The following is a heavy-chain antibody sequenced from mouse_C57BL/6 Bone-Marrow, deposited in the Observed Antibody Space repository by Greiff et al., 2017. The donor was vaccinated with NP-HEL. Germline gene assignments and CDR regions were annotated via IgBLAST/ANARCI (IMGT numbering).Heavy chain of an antibody. CDR2: INPSNGGT. Sequence: QVQLQQPGTELVKPGASVKLSCKASGYTFTSYWMHWVKQRPGQGLEWIGNINPSNGGTNYNDTFKRKATLTVDQTSSTAYMQLSSLTSEGSAVYYWARYEKGWYFDVWGTGTTVTVSS. CDR1: GYTFTSYW. V-gene: IGHV1-53*01. CDR3: ARYEKGWYFDV. J-gene: IGHJ1*03. D-gene: IGHD2-12*01.